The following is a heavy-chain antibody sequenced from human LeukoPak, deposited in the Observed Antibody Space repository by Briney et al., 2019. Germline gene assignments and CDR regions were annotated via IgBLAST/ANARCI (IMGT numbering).Heavy chain of an antibody. D-gene: IGHD3-10*01. V-gene: IGHV3-33*01. CDR2: IWYVGSNK. Sequence: PGGSLRLSCAASGFTFSSYGMHWVRQAPGKGLEGVAVIWYVGSNKYYADSVKGRFTISRDNSKNTLYLQMNSLRAEDTAVYYCARGRPQLLLWFGESYNYGMDVWGKGTTVTVSA. CDR3: ARGRPQLLLWFGESYNYGMDV. CDR1: GFTFSSYG. J-gene: IGHJ6*04.